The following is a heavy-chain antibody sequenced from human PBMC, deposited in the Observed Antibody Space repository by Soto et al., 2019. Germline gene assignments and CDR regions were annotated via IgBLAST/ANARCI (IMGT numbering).Heavy chain of an antibody. J-gene: IGHJ5*02. CDR3: AKDRIYVGLWFGEPWFDP. V-gene: IGHV3-30*18. CDR2: ISYDGSNK. Sequence: QVQLVESGGGVVQPGRSLRLSCAASGFTFSSYGMHWVRQAPGKGLEWVAVISYDGSNKYYADSVKGRFTISRDNSKNTLYLQMNSLRAEDTAVYYCAKDRIYVGLWFGEPWFDPWGQGTLVTVSS. CDR1: GFTFSSYG. D-gene: IGHD3-10*01.